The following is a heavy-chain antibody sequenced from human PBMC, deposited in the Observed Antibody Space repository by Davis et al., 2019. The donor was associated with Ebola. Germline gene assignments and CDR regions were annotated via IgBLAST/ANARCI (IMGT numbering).Heavy chain of an antibody. V-gene: IGHV1-18*01. CDR3: ALLPYRSRWNDGFDI. CDR1: AYRFTSYY. Sequence: GESLKISCKASAYRFTSYYIAWVRQAPGQGLEWMGWISGYNGKTDYAQIVQGRVSMTVDTSTSTAYMELKNLRSNDTAVYYCALLPYRSRWNDGFDIWGQGTKVTVSS. CDR2: ISGYNGKT. D-gene: IGHD1-1*01. J-gene: IGHJ3*02.